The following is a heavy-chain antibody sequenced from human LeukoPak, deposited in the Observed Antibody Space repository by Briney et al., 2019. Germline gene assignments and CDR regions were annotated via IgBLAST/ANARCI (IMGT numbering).Heavy chain of an antibody. J-gene: IGHJ6*03. CDR1: GFTFSSYG. D-gene: IGHD6-6*01. CDR2: TRYDGSNK. Sequence: PGGSLRLSCAASGFTFSSYGMHWVRQAPGKGLEWVAFTRYDGSNKYYADSVKGRFTISRDNSKNTVYLQMNSLRAEDTAAYYCAKEGSSSLYYYYSMDVWGKGTTVTVSS. V-gene: IGHV3-30*02. CDR3: AKEGSSSLYYYYSMDV.